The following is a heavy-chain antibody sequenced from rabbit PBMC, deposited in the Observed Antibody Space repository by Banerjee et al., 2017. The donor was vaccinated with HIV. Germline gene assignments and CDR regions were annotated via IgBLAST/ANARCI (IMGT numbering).Heavy chain of an antibody. Sequence: QEQLKETGGGLVQPGGSLTLSCKASGFDFITYYMTWVRQAPGKGLEWIGCIITNSGTTYYANWAKGRFTLTKTSSTTVTLQMTSLTAADTATYFCAREDVAGGAYATWGPGTLVTVS. CDR3: AREDVAGGAYAT. V-gene: IGHV1S45*01. CDR1: GFDFITYYM. D-gene: IGHD4-2*01. J-gene: IGHJ2*01. CDR2: IITNSGTT.